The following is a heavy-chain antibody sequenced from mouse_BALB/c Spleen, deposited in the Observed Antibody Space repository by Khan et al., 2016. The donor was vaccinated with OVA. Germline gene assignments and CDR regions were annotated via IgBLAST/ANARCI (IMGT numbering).Heavy chain of an antibody. CDR2: ISYSGNT. J-gene: IGHJ2*02. CDR3: ARVDGGDFDY. D-gene: IGHD2-3*01. V-gene: IGHV3-2*02. CDR1: GYSITSDYA. Sequence: EVKLLESGPGLVKPSQSLSLTCTVTGYSITSDYAWNWIRQFPGNKLEWMGFISYSGNTKYNPSLKSRFSITRDTSKNQFFLQLNSVTTDDTATYYCARVDGGDFDYWGQGTSLTVSS.